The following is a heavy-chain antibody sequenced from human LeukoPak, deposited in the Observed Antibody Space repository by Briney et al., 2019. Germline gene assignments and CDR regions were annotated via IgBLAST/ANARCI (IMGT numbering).Heavy chain of an antibody. J-gene: IGHJ4*02. CDR1: GFTVSSNY. D-gene: IGHD6-25*01. Sequence: GGSLRLSCAVSGFTVSSNYMNWVRQVPGKGLEWVSVIYSGGSTYYADSVKGRFTISRDNSKNTLYLQMNSLRAEDTAVYYCASLSGPVEGRWGQGTLVTVSS. CDR3: ASLSGPVEGR. CDR2: IYSGGST. V-gene: IGHV3-66*01.